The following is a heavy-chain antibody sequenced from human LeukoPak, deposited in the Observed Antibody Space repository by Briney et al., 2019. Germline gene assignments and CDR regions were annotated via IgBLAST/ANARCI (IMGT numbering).Heavy chain of an antibody. CDR3: AREDSGISDNAFDI. J-gene: IGHJ3*02. CDR2: VYYTGST. CDR1: GASVSSSNYY. V-gene: IGHV4-39*07. D-gene: IGHD1-26*01. Sequence: SETLSLTCTASGASVSSSNYYCGWIRQPPGKGLEWVGSVYYTGSTYHNPSLKSRVTMSIDTSRNQFSLKLSSVTAAGTAMYYCAREDSGISDNAFDIWGQGTMVTISS.